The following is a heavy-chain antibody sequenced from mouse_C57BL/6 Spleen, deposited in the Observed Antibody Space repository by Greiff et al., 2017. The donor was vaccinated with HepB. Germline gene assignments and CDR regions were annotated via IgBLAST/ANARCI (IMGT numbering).Heavy chain of an antibody. D-gene: IGHD3-1*01. V-gene: IGHV1-26*01. CDR3: ARGLSHGYYYAMDY. J-gene: IGHJ4*01. CDR1: GYTFTDSP. Sequence: VQLQQSGPGLVKPGASVKISCPASGYTFTDSPLHWVKQIHGKSREWIGDINPNNGGTSYNQKFKGKATLTVDKSSSTAYMELRSLTSEDSAVYYCARGLSHGYYYAMDYWGQGTSVTVSS. CDR2: INPNNGGT.